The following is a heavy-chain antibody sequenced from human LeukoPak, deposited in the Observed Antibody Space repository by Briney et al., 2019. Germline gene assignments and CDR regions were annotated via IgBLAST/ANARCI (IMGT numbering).Heavy chain of an antibody. V-gene: IGHV1-69*05. CDR2: IIPIFGTA. Sequence: ASVKVSCKASGGTFSSYGISWVRQAPGQGLEWMGEIIPIFGTANYAQKFQGRVTITTDESTSTAYMELSSLRSGDTAVYYCARDKYYDSRGSTHYFDYWGQGTLVTVSS. CDR3: ARDKYYDSRGSTHYFDY. J-gene: IGHJ4*02. D-gene: IGHD3-22*01. CDR1: GGTFSSYG.